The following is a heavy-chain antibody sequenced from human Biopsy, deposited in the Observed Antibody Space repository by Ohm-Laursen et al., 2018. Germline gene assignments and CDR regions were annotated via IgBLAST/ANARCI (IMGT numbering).Heavy chain of an antibody. J-gene: IGHJ6*02. CDR2: IKPNNGDT. CDR3: ATRGGDDFWSGHYSEIYYYYTLDV. Sequence: SVKVSCKASGYTYPDYYVHWVRQAPGQGLEWMGWIKPNNGDTDYSQRFQGRVTLAWDRSTSTGYMEVSSLRSGDTALYYCATRGGDDFWSGHYSEIYYYYTLDVWARGPRSPSP. CDR1: GYTYPDYY. D-gene: IGHD3-3*01. V-gene: IGHV1-2*02.